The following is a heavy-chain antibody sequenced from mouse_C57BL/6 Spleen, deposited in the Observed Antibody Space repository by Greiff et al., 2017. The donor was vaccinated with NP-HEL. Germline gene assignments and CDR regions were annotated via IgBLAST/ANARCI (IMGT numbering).Heavy chain of an antibody. CDR2: IYPGDGDT. CDR3: ARDSYAMDY. Sequence: LQESGPELVKPGASVKISCKASGYAFSSSWMNWVKQRPGKGLEWIGRIYPGDGDTNYNGKFKGKATLTADKSSSTAYMQLSSLTSEDSAVYFCARDSYAMDYWGQGTSVTVSS. J-gene: IGHJ4*01. CDR1: GYAFSSSW. V-gene: IGHV1-82*01.